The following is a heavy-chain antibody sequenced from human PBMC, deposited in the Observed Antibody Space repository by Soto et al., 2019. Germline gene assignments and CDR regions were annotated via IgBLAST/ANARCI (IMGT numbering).Heavy chain of an antibody. Sequence: SETLSLTCTVSGGSISSYHWSWIRQPPGKGLEWIGYIYYSGSTNYNPSLESRVTISVDTSKNQFSLNLRSVTAADTAVYYCARERAQDAYYYYYMDVWGKGTTVTVSS. V-gene: IGHV4-59*01. CDR2: IYYSGST. CDR3: ARERAQDAYYYYYMDV. CDR1: GGSISSYH. J-gene: IGHJ6*03.